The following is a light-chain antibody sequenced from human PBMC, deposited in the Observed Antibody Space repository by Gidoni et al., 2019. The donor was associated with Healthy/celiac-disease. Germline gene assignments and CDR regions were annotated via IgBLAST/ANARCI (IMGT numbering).Light chain of an antibody. J-gene: IGKJ4*01. Sequence: DIQMTQSPSSLSASVGDRVTITCRARQSLSSYLNWYQQKPGKAPKLLIYAASSLQSGVPSRFSGSGSGTDFTCTISSLQPEEFATYYCQQSYSTPLTFGGGTKVEIK. V-gene: IGKV1-39*01. CDR2: AAS. CDR3: QQSYSTPLT. CDR1: QSLSSY.